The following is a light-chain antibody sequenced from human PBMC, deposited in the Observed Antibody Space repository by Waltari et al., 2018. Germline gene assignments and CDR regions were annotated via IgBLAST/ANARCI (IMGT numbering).Light chain of an antibody. V-gene: IGKV4-1*01. J-gene: IGKJ5*01. CDR1: QSVLSSSDHKNY. CDR3: HQYYSAPIT. Sequence: DIVMTQSPDSLAVSLGERATINCKSSQSVLSSSDHKNYLAWLQQKPGQPPKLLIYWASTRESGVPDRFSGSGSGTDFTLTISSPQVEDVALYYCHQYYSAPITFGQGTRLEIK. CDR2: WAS.